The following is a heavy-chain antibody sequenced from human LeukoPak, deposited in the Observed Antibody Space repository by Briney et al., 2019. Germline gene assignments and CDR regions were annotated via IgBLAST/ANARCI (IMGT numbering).Heavy chain of an antibody. CDR1: GFTFISFD. J-gene: IGHJ6*03. CDR2: IGTTIDT. Sequence: GGSLRLSCAASGFTFISFDMHWVSQLTGQCLEWVSTIGTTIDTYYPGSVEGRSTLSRDNAKNSLYLQMNSLTAGDTAVYYCARGPPRGKYYDMDVWGKGTTVTVSS. D-gene: IGHD1-1*01. V-gene: IGHV3-13*01. CDR3: ARGPPRGKYYDMDV.